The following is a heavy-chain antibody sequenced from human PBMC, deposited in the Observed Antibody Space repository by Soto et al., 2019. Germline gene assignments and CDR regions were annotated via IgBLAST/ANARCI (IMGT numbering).Heavy chain of an antibody. J-gene: IGHJ5*02. D-gene: IGHD6-13*01. Sequence: QVQLQQWGAGLLKPSETLSLTCAVYGGSFSGYYWSWIRQPPGKGLEWIGEINHSGSTNYNPSLKSRVTISVDTSKNQFSLKLSSVTAADTAVYYCARVVPYSSSWYKEGWFDPWGQGTLVTVSS. CDR1: GGSFSGYY. CDR2: INHSGST. V-gene: IGHV4-34*01. CDR3: ARVVPYSSSWYKEGWFDP.